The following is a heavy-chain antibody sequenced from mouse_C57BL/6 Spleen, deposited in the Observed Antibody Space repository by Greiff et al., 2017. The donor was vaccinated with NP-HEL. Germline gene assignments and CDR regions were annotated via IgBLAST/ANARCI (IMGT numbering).Heavy chain of an antibody. J-gene: IGHJ1*03. CDR1: GYNFTSYW. D-gene: IGHD1-1*01. CDR2: IYPGSGST. Sequence: QVQLKQPGAELVKPGASVKMSCKASGYNFTSYWINWVKQRPGQGLEWIGDIYPGSGSTNYNEKFKSKATLTVDPSSITSYMQLSSLTSEDSAVYYCARSGSDYYGSRGYFDVWGTGTTVTVSS. CDR3: ARSGSDYYGSRGYFDV. V-gene: IGHV1-55*01.